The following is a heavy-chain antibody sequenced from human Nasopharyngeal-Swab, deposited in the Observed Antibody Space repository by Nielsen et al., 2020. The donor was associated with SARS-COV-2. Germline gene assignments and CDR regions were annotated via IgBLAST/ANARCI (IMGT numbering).Heavy chain of an antibody. V-gene: IGHV1-2*06. D-gene: IGHD5-12*01. J-gene: IGHJ4*02. CDR2: INPNSGGT. CDR1: GYTFTGYY. Sequence: ASVTVSCQASGYTFTGYYMHWVRQAPGQGLEWMGRINPNSGGTNYAQKFQGRVTMTRDTSISTAYMELSRLRSDDTAVYYCARDPSGYDSDYWGQGTLVTVSS. CDR3: ARDPSGYDSDY.